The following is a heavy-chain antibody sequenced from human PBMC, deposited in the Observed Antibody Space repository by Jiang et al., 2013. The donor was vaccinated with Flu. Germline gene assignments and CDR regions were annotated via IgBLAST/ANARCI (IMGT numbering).Heavy chain of an antibody. J-gene: IGHJ4*02. CDR2: T. V-gene: IGHV1-46*01. Sequence: TSYAQKFQGRVTMTRDTSTSTVYMELSSLRSEDTAVYYCAATSLYSSSFDYWGQGTLVTVSS. CDR3: AATSLYSSSFDY. D-gene: IGHD6-13*01.